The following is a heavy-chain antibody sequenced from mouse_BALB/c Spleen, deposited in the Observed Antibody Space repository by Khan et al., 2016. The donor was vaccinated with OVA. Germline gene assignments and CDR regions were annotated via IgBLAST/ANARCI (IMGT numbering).Heavy chain of an antibody. D-gene: IGHD2-4*01. V-gene: IGHV5-17*02. CDR2: ISDGSITI. J-gene: IGHJ2*01. Sequence: EVELVESGGGLVQTGGSRKLSCAASGFTFSGFGMHWVRQAPEKGLEWVAYISDGSITIYYADTVKGRFPISIDNPKTTLFLQMTSLKSEKTTMYYCARTDYDYFDYWGQGTTLTVSS. CDR1: GFTFSGFG. CDR3: ARTDYDYFDY.